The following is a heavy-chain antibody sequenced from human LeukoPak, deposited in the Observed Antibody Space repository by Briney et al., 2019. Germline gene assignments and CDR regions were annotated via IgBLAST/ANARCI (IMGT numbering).Heavy chain of an antibody. V-gene: IGHV1-2*02. CDR1: GYTFTGYY. Sequence: ASVKVSCKASGYTFTGYYIQWVRQAPGQGLEWMGWINPHSGGTNYAQEFQGRVTMTRDTSISTAYMELSSLRPDDTAVYSCARAAGSGREIDYWGQGTLVTVSS. CDR3: ARAAGSGREIDY. D-gene: IGHD5-24*01. CDR2: INPHSGGT. J-gene: IGHJ4*02.